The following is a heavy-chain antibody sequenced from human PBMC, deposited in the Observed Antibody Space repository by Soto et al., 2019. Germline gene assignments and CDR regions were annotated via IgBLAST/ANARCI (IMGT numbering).Heavy chain of an antibody. CDR2: ISSSSSTI. Sequence: GGSLRLSCAASGFTFSSYSMNWVRQAPGKGLEWVSYISSSSSTIYYADSVEGRFTISRDNAKNSLYLQMNSLRDEDTAVYYCARVLWFGELLSSFDYWGQGTLVTVSS. V-gene: IGHV3-48*02. CDR3: ARVLWFGELLSSFDY. J-gene: IGHJ4*02. CDR1: GFTFSSYS. D-gene: IGHD3-10*01.